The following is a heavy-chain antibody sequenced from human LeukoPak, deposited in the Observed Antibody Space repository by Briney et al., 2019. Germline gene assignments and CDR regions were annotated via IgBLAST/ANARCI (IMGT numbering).Heavy chain of an antibody. J-gene: IGHJ3*02. Sequence: SETLSLTCTVSGGSISSSSYYWGWIRQPPGKGLEWIGSIYYSGSTYYNPSLKSRVTISVDTSKNQFSLKLSSVTAADTAVYYCARVRGYYDSSGLFDIWGQGTMVTVSS. D-gene: IGHD3-22*01. V-gene: IGHV4-39*07. CDR1: GGSISSSSYY. CDR2: IYYSGST. CDR3: ARVRGYYDSSGLFDI.